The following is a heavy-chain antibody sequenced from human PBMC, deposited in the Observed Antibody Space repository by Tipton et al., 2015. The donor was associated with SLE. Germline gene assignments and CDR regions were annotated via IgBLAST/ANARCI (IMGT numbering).Heavy chain of an antibody. CDR1: GYTFSTYD. CDR3: AGGRGAVAGREIWFDP. J-gene: IGHJ5*02. V-gene: IGHV1-8*01. D-gene: IGHD6-19*01. Sequence: QSGAEVKKPGASVKVSCKASGYTFSTYDIDWVRQATGQGLEWMGWMNPNSGNSGYAQKFQGRVTMTRNNSISTAYMELSSLKVEDTAVYYWAGGRGAVAGREIWFDPWGQGTLGTVPS. CDR2: MNPNSGNS.